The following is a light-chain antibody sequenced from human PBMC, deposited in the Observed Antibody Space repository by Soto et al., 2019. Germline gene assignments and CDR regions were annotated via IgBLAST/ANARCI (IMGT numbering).Light chain of an antibody. V-gene: IGKV1-39*01. CDR3: QQGHSPPYT. Sequence: DIQMTQSPSSLSASVGDRVTITCRASQRIESYLNWYQRKPGKAPKLLIHSASRLQSGVPSRFSGRGFGTDFPLTLSSRQPEDFATYSCQQGHSPPYTFGQGTKLEI. CDR2: SAS. CDR1: QRIESY. J-gene: IGKJ2*01.